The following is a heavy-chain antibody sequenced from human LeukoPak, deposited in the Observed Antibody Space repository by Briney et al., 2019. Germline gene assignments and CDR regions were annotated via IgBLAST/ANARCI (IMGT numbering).Heavy chain of an antibody. CDR1: GGSISSGSYY. CDR3: ARARGPYYYDSSATDAFDF. CDR2: IYTSGST. D-gene: IGHD3-22*01. Sequence: SETLSLTCTVSGGSISSGSYYWSWIRQPAGKGLEWIGRIYTSGSTNYNPSLKSRVTMSVDTSKNQFSLKLSSVTAADTAVYYCARARGPYYYDSSATDAFDFWGQGTMVTVSS. J-gene: IGHJ3*01. V-gene: IGHV4-61*02.